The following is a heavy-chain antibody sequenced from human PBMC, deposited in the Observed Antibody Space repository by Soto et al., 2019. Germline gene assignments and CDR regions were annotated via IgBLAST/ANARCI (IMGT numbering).Heavy chain of an antibody. CDR3: AKDTGKLYHPVGKWGGNRIRFLNWFDP. D-gene: IGHD3-3*01. CDR1: GFTFSSYA. V-gene: IGHV3-23*01. CDR2: ISGSGGST. J-gene: IGHJ5*02. Sequence: EVQLLESGGGLVQPGGSLRLSCAASGFTFSSYAMSWVRQAPGKGLEWVSAISGSGGSTYYADSVKGRFTISRDNSKNTLYLQMNSLRAEDTAVYYCAKDTGKLYHPVGKWGGNRIRFLNWFDPWGQGTLVTVSS.